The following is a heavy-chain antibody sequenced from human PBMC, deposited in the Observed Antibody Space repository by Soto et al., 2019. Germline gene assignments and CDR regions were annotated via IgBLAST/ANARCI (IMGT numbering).Heavy chain of an antibody. CDR1: GGSISSSSYY. CDR3: ARINWYFDL. CDR2: IYYSGSA. J-gene: IGHJ2*01. V-gene: IGHV4-39*01. D-gene: IGHD3-16*01. Sequence: QLQLQESGPGLVKPSETLSLTCTVSGGSISSSSYYWGWIRQPPGKGLKWIGSIYYSGSAYYNPALKSRVTISVDTSKNQFSLKLSSVTAADTAVYYCARINWYFDLWGRGTLVTVSS.